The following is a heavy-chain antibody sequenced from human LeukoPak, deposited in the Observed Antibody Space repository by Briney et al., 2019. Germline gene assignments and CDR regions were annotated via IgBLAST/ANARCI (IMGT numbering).Heavy chain of an antibody. Sequence: SETLSLTCAVYGGSFSGYYWSWIRQPPGKGLEWIGEINHSGSTNYNPSLKRRVTISVDTSKNQFSLKLSSVTAADTAVYYCARVGYGDYAPDWGQGTLVTVSS. V-gene: IGHV4-34*01. D-gene: IGHD4-17*01. CDR3: ARVGYGDYAPD. J-gene: IGHJ4*02. CDR2: INHSGST. CDR1: GGSFSGYY.